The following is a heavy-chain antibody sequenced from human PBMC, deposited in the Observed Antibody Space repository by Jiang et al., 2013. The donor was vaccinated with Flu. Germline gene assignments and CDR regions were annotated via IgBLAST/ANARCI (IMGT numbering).Heavy chain of an antibody. CDR2: INHIFGTT. CDR1: GGSFSSYA. Sequence: VQLVESGAEVKKPGSSVKVSCKSSGGSFSSYAMNWVRQAPGQGLEWMGGINHIFGTTDYAQKFQGRVTITSDKSTSTAYMDLSSLRSEDTAIYYCARSSWGYGYGPFESWGQGPWSTVSS. J-gene: IGHJ1*01. V-gene: IGHV1-69*06. CDR3: ARSSWGYGYGPFES. D-gene: IGHD5-18*01.